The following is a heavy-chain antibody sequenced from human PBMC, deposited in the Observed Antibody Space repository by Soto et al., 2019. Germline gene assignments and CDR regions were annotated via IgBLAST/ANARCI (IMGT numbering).Heavy chain of an antibody. D-gene: IGHD3-10*01. CDR2: VSQDGTA. J-gene: IGHJ4*02. V-gene: IGHV3-23*01. CDR3: AKDPQRYYSYYFDY. Sequence: GSLRLSCAASGFTFSTYTMAWVRQAPGRGPEWVAGVSQDGTAHYADSVKGRFTISRDNSRDTVYLQMITLRAEDTAVYYCAKDPQRYYSYYFDYWGQGTLVTVSS. CDR1: GFTFSTYT.